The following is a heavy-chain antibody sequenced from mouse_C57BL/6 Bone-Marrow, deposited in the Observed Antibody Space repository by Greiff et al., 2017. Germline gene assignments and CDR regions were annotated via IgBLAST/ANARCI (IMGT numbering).Heavy chain of an antibody. CDR1: GYTFTSYW. V-gene: IGHV1-55*01. CDR3: ARYYYGSSDDFDY. Sequence: QVQLQQPGAELVKPGASVKMSCKASGYTFTSYWITWVKQRPGQGLEWIGDIYPGSGSTNYNEKFKSKATLTVDTSSSTAYMQLSSLTSEDSAVYYCARYYYGSSDDFDYWGQGTTLTVSS. D-gene: IGHD1-1*01. J-gene: IGHJ2*01. CDR2: IYPGSGST.